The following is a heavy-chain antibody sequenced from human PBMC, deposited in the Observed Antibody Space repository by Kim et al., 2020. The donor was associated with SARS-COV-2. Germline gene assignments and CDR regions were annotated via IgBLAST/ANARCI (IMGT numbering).Heavy chain of an antibody. V-gene: IGHV4-59*13. CDR1: GGSISSYY. D-gene: IGHD3-10*01. CDR2: IYYSGST. J-gene: IGHJ6*02. Sequence: SETLSLTCTVSGGSISSYYWSWIRQPPGKGLEWIGYIYYSGSTNYNPSLKSRVTISVDTSKNQFSLKLSSVTAADTAVYYCARVSGVITAGDYYGSGTRPNKYYYDYGMDVWGQGTTVTVSS. CDR3: ARVSGVITAGDYYGSGTRPNKYYYDYGMDV.